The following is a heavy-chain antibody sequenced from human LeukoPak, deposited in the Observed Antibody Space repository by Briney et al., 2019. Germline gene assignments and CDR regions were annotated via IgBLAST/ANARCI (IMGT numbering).Heavy chain of an antibody. D-gene: IGHD2-2*01. CDR2: IIPIFGTA. V-gene: IGHV1-69*13. J-gene: IGHJ5*02. CDR3: AREGGSQGAIPAFDP. CDR1: GGTFSSYA. Sequence: AVKVSCKASGGTFSSYAISWVRQAPGQGLEWMGGIIPIFGTANYAQKFQGRVTITADESTSTAYMELSSLRSEATAVYSCAREGGSQGAIPAFDPWGQGTLVTVSS.